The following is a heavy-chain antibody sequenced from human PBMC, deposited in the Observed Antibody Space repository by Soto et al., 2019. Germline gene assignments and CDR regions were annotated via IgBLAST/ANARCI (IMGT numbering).Heavy chain of an antibody. CDR2: IKQDGSEK. V-gene: IGHV3-7*01. J-gene: IGHJ4*02. D-gene: IGHD3-3*01. CDR1: RFTFSSYW. CDR3: ARGSGFWSAFDY. Sequence: LRLSCAASRFTFSSYWMSWVRQAPGKGLEWVANIKQDGSEKYYVDSVKGRFTISRDNAKNSLYLQMNSLRAEDTAVYYCARGSGFWSAFDYWGQGTLVTVSS.